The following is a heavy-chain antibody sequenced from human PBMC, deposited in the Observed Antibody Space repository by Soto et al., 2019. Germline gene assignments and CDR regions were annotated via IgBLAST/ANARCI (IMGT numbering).Heavy chain of an antibody. J-gene: IGHJ4*02. CDR2: IIPIFGTA. Sequence: QVQLVQSGAEVKKPGSSVKVSCKASGGTFSSYSINWVRQALGQGLEWMGEIIPIFGTANYAQKFQGRVTSTADESTSTAYMERSSLRSEDTAVYYCARDGGRHSGGIDYWGQGTLVTVSS. V-gene: IGHV1-69*01. D-gene: IGHD1-26*01. CDR3: ARDGGRHSGGIDY. CDR1: GGTFSSYS.